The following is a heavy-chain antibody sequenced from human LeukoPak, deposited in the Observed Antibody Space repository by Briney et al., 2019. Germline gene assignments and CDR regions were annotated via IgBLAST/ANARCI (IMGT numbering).Heavy chain of an antibody. CDR1: GGSISSSSYY. CDR3: ARDRDHGEYDY. D-gene: IGHD2/OR15-2a*01. V-gene: IGHV4-39*07. Sequence: KASETLSLTCTVSGGSISSSSYYWGWIRQPPGKGLEWIGSAYYSGSTYYNPSLKSRVTISVDTSKNQFSLKLSSVTAADTAVYYCARDRDHGEYDYWGQGTLVTVSS. CDR2: AYYSGST. J-gene: IGHJ4*02.